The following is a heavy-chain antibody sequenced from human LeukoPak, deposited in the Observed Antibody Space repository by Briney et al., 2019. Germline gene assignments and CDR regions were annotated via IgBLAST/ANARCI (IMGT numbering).Heavy chain of an antibody. J-gene: IGHJ6*03. Sequence: GASVKVSCKASGGTFSSYAISWVRQAPGQGLEWMGGIIPIFGTANYARKFQGRVTITTDESTSTAYMELSSLRSEDAAVYYCALQDIVVVPAAMGAYYYMDVWGKGTTVTVSS. CDR2: IIPIFGTA. CDR1: GGTFSSYA. D-gene: IGHD2-2*01. CDR3: ALQDIVVVPAAMGAYYYMDV. V-gene: IGHV1-69*05.